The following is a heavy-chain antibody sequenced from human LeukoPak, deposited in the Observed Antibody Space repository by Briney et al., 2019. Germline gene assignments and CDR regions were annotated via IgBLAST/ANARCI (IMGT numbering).Heavy chain of an antibody. D-gene: IGHD1-26*01. J-gene: IGHJ4*02. V-gene: IGHV3-21*06. CDR1: GFTFSIYS. CDR2: ISSSGTNK. Sequence: GGSLRLSCAASGFTFSIYSMNWVRQPPGKGLEWVSSISSSGTNKYYADSVKGRFTIPRDNAKNSLYLQMNSLRAEDAAVYYCASGSYDTRRYDYWGQGILVTVTS. CDR3: ASGSYDTRRYDY.